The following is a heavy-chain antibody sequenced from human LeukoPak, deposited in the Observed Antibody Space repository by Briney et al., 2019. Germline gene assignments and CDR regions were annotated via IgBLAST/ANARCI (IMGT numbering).Heavy chain of an antibody. Sequence: SETLSLTCTVSGGSISSGDYYWSWIRQSPGKGLEWIGYIDDSGSTYYNPSLKSRVTISVDTSKNQFSLKLSSVTAADTAVYYCARGSYSGSYYAYYWGQGTLVTVSS. CDR1: GGSISSGDYY. V-gene: IGHV4-30-4*02. CDR2: IDDSGST. J-gene: IGHJ4*02. D-gene: IGHD1-26*01. CDR3: ARGSYSGSYYAYY.